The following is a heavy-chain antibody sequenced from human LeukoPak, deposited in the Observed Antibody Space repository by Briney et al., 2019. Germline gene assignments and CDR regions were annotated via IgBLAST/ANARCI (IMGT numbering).Heavy chain of an antibody. J-gene: IGHJ5*02. CDR1: GFTFSSYW. CDR3: ARVLDYYDSSGPAWFDP. Sequence: PGGSLRLSCAASGFTFSSYWMTWARQAPGKGLEWVANIKQDGSEKYYVDSVKGRFTISRDNAKNSLYLQMNSLRAEDTAVYYCARVLDYYDSSGPAWFDPWGQGTLVTVSS. D-gene: IGHD3-22*01. CDR2: IKQDGSEK. V-gene: IGHV3-7*01.